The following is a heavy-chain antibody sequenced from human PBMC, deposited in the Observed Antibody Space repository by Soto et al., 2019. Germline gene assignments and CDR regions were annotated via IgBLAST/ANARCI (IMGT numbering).Heavy chain of an antibody. Sequence: PSETLSLTCTVSGGSISSSSYYWGWIRQPPGKGLEWIGSIYYSGSTYYNPSLKSRVTISVDTSKNQFSLKLSSVTAADTAVYYCARRIVATETFDSWGQGTLVTVSS. CDR2: IYYSGST. D-gene: IGHD5-12*01. CDR1: GGSISSSSYY. V-gene: IGHV4-39*01. CDR3: ARRIVATETFDS. J-gene: IGHJ4*02.